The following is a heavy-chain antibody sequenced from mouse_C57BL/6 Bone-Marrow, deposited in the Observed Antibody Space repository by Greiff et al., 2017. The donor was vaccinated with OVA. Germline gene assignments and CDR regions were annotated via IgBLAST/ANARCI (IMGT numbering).Heavy chain of an antibody. V-gene: IGHV14-4*01. CDR2: IDPENGDT. D-gene: IGHD1-1*01. CDR1: GFNIKDDY. J-gene: IGHJ2*01. CDR3: TTCYGSSYGYFDY. Sequence: EVQLQQSGAELVRPGASVKLSCTASGFNIKDDYMHWVKQRPEQGLEWIGWIDPENGDTEYASKFQGKATITADTSSNTAYLQLSSLTSEDTAVYYCTTCYGSSYGYFDYWGQGTTRTVSS.